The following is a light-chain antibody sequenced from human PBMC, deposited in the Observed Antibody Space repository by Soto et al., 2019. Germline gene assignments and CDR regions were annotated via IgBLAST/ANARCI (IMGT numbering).Light chain of an antibody. J-gene: IGKJ1*01. CDR1: QSVSSN. CDR3: QQYRT. Sequence: ERIMTQSPATLSVSPGESATLSCRASQSVSSNLAWYQQKPGQAPRLLIYEASSRATGIPDRFSGSGSGTDFTLTISRLEPEDFAVYYCQQYRTFGQGTKVDIK. CDR2: EAS. V-gene: IGKV3D-15*01.